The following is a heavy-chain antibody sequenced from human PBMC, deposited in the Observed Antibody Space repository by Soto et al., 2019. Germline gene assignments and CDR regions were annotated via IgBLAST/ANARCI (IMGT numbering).Heavy chain of an antibody. J-gene: IGHJ3*02. CDR1: GFNFNTYT. CDR2: ISAGGRSI. Sequence: GGSLRLSCAASGFNFNTYTMNWVRQAPGKGLEWVSSISAGGRSIYYSDSLKGRSTVSRDNAKNSLYLQMNSLRADDTAVYYCARSTPGNPFDIWGQGTMVTLSS. D-gene: IGHD3-10*01. V-gene: IGHV3-21*01. CDR3: ARSTPGNPFDI.